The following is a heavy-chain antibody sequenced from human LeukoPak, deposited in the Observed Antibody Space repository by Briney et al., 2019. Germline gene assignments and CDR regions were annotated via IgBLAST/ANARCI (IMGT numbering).Heavy chain of an antibody. V-gene: IGHV4-34*01. Sequence: SETLSLTCAVYGGSFSGYYWSWIRQPPGKGLEWIGEINHSGSTNYNPSLKSRVTISVDTSKNQFSLKLSSVTAADTAVYYCARGLGGSGSQIRFDHWGQGTLVTVSS. CDR3: ARGLGGSGSQIRFDH. CDR2: INHSGST. D-gene: IGHD3-10*01. CDR1: GGSFSGYY. J-gene: IGHJ5*02.